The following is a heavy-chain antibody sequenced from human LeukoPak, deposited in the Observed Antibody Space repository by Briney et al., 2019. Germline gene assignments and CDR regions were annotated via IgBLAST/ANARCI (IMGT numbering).Heavy chain of an antibody. V-gene: IGHV3-48*01. CDR2: ISGSSSTI. D-gene: IGHD2-15*01. J-gene: IGHJ5*02. CDR1: GFNFSSYS. Sequence: GGSLRLSCAASGFNFSSYSFNWVRQAPGKGLAWVSYISGSSSTIYYADSVKGRFTISRDNAKNSLYLQMNSLRAEDTAVYYCARAGYCSGGSCIRSFDPWGQGTLVTVSS. CDR3: ARAGYCSGGSCIRSFDP.